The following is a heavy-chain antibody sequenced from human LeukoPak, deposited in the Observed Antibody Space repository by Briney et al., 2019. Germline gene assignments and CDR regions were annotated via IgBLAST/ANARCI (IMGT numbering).Heavy chain of an antibody. CDR2: ISGSGGST. D-gene: IGHD5-12*01. Sequence: GGSLRLSCAASGFTFSDYYMSWIRQAPGKGLEWVSAISGSGGSTYYADSVKGRFTISRDNSKNTLYLQMNSLRAEDTAVYYCAKDIMGYSGYDWGQGTLVTVSS. CDR1: GFTFSDYY. J-gene: IGHJ4*02. V-gene: IGHV3-23*01. CDR3: AKDIMGYSGYD.